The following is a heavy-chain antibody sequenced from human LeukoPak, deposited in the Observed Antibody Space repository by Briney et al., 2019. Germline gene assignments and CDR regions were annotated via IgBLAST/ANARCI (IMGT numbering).Heavy chain of an antibody. CDR3: ASNIVVVPAAMPFYYYYYMDV. V-gene: IGHV1-69*13. Sequence: GASVKVSCKASGGTFGSYAISWMRQAPGQGLEWMGGIIPIFGTANYAQKFQGRVTITADESTSTAYMELSSLRSEDTAVYYCASNIVVVPAAMPFYYYYYMDVWGKGTTVTVSS. J-gene: IGHJ6*03. D-gene: IGHD2-2*01. CDR1: GGTFGSYA. CDR2: IIPIFGTA.